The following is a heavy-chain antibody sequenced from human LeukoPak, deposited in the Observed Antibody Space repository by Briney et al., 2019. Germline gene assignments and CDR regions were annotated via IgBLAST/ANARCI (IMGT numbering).Heavy chain of an antibody. CDR3: ARGKSNPHLNYDFWSGYYYFDY. D-gene: IGHD3-3*01. CDR1: GGTCSSYA. V-gene: IGHV1-69*05. CDR2: TIPIFGTA. J-gene: IGHJ4*02. Sequence: SVKVSCNASGGTCSSYAISWVRQAPGQGLVLMGGTIPIFGTANYAQKFQGRVTITTDESTSTAYMELSSLRSEDTAVYYCARGKSNPHLNYDFWSGYYYFDYWGQGTLVTVSS.